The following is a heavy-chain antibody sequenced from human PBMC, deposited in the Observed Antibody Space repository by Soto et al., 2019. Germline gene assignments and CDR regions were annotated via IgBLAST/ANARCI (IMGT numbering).Heavy chain of an antibody. CDR2: ISAYNGNT. CDR1: GYTFTSYG. J-gene: IGHJ3*02. V-gene: IGHV1-18*01. CDR3: ASNRLDIVVVPAAMPHDAFDI. Sequence: ASVKVSCKASGYTFTSYGISWVRQAPGQGLEWMGWISAYNGNTNYAQKLQGRVTMTTDTSTSTAYMELRSLRSDDAAAYYCASNRLDIVVVPAAMPHDAFDIWGQGTMVTVS. D-gene: IGHD2-2*03.